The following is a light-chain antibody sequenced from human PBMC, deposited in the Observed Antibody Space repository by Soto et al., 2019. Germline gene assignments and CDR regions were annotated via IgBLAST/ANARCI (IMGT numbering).Light chain of an antibody. CDR1: QSISSW. J-gene: IGKJ1*01. CDR2: DAS. Sequence: DIQMTQSPSTLSASVGDRVTITCLASQSISSWLAWYQQKPGKAPKLLIYDASSLESGVPSRFSGSGSGTEFTLTISSLQPDDFATYYCQQYNSYSWPFGQGTKVDI. V-gene: IGKV1-5*01. CDR3: QQYNSYSWP.